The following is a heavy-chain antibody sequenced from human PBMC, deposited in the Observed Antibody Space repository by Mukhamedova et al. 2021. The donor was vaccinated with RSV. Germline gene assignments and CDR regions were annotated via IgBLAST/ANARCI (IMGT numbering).Heavy chain of an antibody. D-gene: IGHD3-22*01. CDR2: IYHSGST. Sequence: DIYHSGSTNYNPSLKSRVTISVDKSKNQFSLKLSSVTAADTAVYYCARVLTYYYDSSGYYIDYWGQGTL. V-gene: IGHV4-4*02. CDR3: ARVLTYYYDSSGYYIDY. J-gene: IGHJ4*02.